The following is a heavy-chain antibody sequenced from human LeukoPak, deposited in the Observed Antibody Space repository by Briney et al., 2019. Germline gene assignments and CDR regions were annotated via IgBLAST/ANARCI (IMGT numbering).Heavy chain of an antibody. CDR3: VRAENGMDV. CDR1: GLTFSSHW. V-gene: IGHV3-53*01. CDR2: IYSGVGT. J-gene: IGHJ6*02. Sequence: GGSLRLSCEASGLTFSSHWMTWVRQAPGKGLEWVSAIYSGVGTNYADSVKGRFTISRDNSRNTLYLQMNSLRAEDTAVYYCVRAENGMDVWGRGTAVTVS.